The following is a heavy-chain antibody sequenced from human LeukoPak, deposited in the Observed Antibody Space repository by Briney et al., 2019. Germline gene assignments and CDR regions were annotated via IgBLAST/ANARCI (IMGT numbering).Heavy chain of an antibody. D-gene: IGHD2-15*01. V-gene: IGHV3-66*01. CDR1: GFTVSSNY. CDR3: AREVNFCSGGSCHRDYFDY. Sequence: GGSLRLSCAASGFTVSSNYMSWVRQAPGKGLEWVSVIRSGGSTSFADSVKGRFTVSRNNSKNTLYLQMNSLRAEDTAVYYCAREVNFCSGGSCHRDYFDYWGQGTLVTVSS. J-gene: IGHJ4*02. CDR2: IRSGGST.